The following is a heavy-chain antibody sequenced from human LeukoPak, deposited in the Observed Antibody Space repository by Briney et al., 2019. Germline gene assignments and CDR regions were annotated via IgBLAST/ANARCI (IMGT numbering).Heavy chain of an antibody. CDR2: INSDGSIT. Sequence: GASLRLSCAASGLTFSTYWMHWGRQAPGKWLVWVSPINSDGSITNYAYSVKGRFTFSRDNTKSTRYLPMNSLRAEPTAVYYGARGLYGGSVNWFDPWGQGTLVTVSS. J-gene: IGHJ5*02. CDR1: GLTFSTYW. CDR3: ARGLYGGSVNWFDP. V-gene: IGHV3-74*01. D-gene: IGHD1-26*01.